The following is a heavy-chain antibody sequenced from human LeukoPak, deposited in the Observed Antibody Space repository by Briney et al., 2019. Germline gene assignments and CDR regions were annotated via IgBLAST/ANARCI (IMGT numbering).Heavy chain of an antibody. J-gene: IGHJ3*02. CDR1: GGTFISYA. D-gene: IGHD3-10*01. Sequence: PVKVSCKASGGTFISYAISWVRQAPGQGLEWMGGIIPIFGTANYAQKFQGRVTITADESTSTAYMELSSLRSEDTAVYYCARDKITMVRRVSFDAFDIWGQGTMVTVSS. CDR2: IIPIFGTA. CDR3: ARDKITMVRRVSFDAFDI. V-gene: IGHV1-69*13.